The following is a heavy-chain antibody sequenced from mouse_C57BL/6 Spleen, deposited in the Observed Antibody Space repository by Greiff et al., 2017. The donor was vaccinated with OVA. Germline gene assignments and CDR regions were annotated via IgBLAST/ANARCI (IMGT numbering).Heavy chain of an antibody. CDR1: GFTFSSYA. CDR2: ISDGGSYT. V-gene: IGHV5-4*01. J-gene: IGHJ2*01. D-gene: IGHD1-1*02. Sequence: EVQLVESGGGLVKPGGSLKLSCAASGFTFSSYAMSWVRQTPEKRLEWVATISDGGSYTYYPDNVKGRFTISRDNAKNNLYLQMSHLKSEDTAMYYCARDKGGGSFDYWGQGTTRTVSS. CDR3: ARDKGGGSFDY.